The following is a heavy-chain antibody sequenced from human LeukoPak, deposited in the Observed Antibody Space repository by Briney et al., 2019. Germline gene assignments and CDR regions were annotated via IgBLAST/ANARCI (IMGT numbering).Heavy chain of an antibody. V-gene: IGHV4-34*01. CDR2: INHSGST. D-gene: IGHD3-10*01. Sequence: SETLSLTCAVYDGSFSGYYWSWIRQTPGKGLEWIGEINHSGSTKYNPSLESRVTISVDTSKNQFSLKLSSVTAADTAVYYCASQVWFGDRGGWFDPWGQGALVTVSS. CDR3: ASQVWFGDRGGWFDP. J-gene: IGHJ5*02. CDR1: DGSFSGYY.